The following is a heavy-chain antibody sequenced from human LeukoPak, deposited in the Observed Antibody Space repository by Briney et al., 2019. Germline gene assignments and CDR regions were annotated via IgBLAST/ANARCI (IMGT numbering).Heavy chain of an antibody. V-gene: IGHV4-59*12. J-gene: IGHJ5*02. Sequence: SETLSLTCTVSGGSISTYYWSWIRQPPGKGLEWIGYIYYSGSTNYNPSLKNRVTILVDTSKNQFSLKLSSVTAADTAVYYCARALITIFGVVISPNWFDPWGQGTLVTVSS. CDR2: IYYSGST. D-gene: IGHD3-3*01. CDR1: GGSISTYY. CDR3: ARALITIFGVVISPNWFDP.